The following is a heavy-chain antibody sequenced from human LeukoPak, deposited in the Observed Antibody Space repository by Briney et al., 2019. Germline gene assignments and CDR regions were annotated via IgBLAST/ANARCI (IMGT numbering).Heavy chain of an antibody. V-gene: IGHV3-30*02. Sequence: GGSLRLSCAASGFIFSKYDMHWVRQAPGKGLEWVAFIQYDGSNKYYADSVKGRFTISRDNSKNTLYLQMNSLRAEDTAVYYCARTASIAARPDYWGQGTLVTVSS. J-gene: IGHJ4*02. CDR2: IQYDGSNK. D-gene: IGHD6-6*01. CDR3: ARTASIAARPDY. CDR1: GFIFSKYD.